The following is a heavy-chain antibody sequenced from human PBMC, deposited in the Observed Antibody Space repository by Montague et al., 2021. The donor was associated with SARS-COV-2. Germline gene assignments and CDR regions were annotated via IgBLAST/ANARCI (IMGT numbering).Heavy chain of an antibody. Sequence: SLRLSCAASGFTVSSNYMSWVRQAPGKGLEWVSVIYSGGSTYYADSVKGRFTISRDSSKNTLYLQMNGLRAEDTAVYYCARLLPGIAAAGGVDYFDYWGQGTLVTVSS. J-gene: IGHJ4*02. D-gene: IGHD6-13*01. CDR1: GFTVSSNY. CDR3: ARLLPGIAAAGGVDYFDY. V-gene: IGHV3-66*02. CDR2: IYSGGST.